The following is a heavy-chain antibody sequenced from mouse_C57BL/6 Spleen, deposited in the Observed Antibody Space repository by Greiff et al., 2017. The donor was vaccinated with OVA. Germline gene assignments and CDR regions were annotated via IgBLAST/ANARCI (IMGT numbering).Heavy chain of an antibody. CDR3: ARRRGSSLYAMDY. J-gene: IGHJ4*01. CDR2: IDPNSGGT. CDR1: GYTFTSYW. D-gene: IGHD1-1*01. Sequence: VPLEQPGAELVKPGASVKLSCKASGYTFTSYWMHWVKQRPGRGLEWIGRIDPNSGGTKYNEKFKSKATLTVDKPSSTAYMQLSSLTSEDSAVYYCARRRGSSLYAMDYWGQGTSVTVSS. V-gene: IGHV1-72*01.